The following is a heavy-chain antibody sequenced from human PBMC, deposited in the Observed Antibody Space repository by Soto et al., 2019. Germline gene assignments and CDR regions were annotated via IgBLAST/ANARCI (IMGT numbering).Heavy chain of an antibody. CDR1: GYTFTSYY. Sequence: QVQLVQSGAEVTKPGASVKVSCKASGYTFTSYYMHWVRQAPGQGLEWMGIINPSGGSTSYAQKFQGRVTMTRDTSTSTVYMELSSLRSEDTAVYYCATPLNGGFFDYWGQGTLVTVSS. V-gene: IGHV1-46*01. CDR3: ATPLNGGFFDY. CDR2: INPSGGST. J-gene: IGHJ4*02.